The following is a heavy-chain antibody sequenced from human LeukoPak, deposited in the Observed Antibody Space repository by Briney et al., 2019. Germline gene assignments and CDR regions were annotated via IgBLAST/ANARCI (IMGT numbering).Heavy chain of an antibody. V-gene: IGHV3-21*05. J-gene: IGHJ4*02. CDR2: ISSSSSYI. CDR1: GFTFISYE. Sequence: GGSLRLSCAASGFTFISYEMNWVRQAPGKGLEWVSYISSSSSYIYYADSVKGRFTISRDNAKNSLYLQMNSLRAEDTAVYYCARDGGIAAAEGYWGQGTLVTVSS. CDR3: ARDGGIAAAEGY. D-gene: IGHD6-13*01.